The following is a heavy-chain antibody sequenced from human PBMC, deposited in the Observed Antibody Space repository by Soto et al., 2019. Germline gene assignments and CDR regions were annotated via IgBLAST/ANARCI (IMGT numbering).Heavy chain of an antibody. V-gene: IGHV5-51*01. CDR2: IYPSDSDT. D-gene: IGHD4-17*01. J-gene: IGHJ4*02. Sequence: PGESLKISCQVSGYTFTIYWIGWVCQMPGKGLEWMGIIYPSDSDTRYSPSFQGQVTISADQSINTAYLQWDSLKASDTAIYYCARPANTVADHFDLWGQGTPVTAPQ. CDR1: GYTFTIYW. CDR3: ARPANTVADHFDL.